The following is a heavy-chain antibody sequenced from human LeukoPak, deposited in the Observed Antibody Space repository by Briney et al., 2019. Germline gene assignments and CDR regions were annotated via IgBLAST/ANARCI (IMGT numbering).Heavy chain of an antibody. CDR2: ISYDGSNK. Sequence: GGSLRLSCAASGFTFSNYALHWVRQAPGKGLEWVAVISYDGSNKYYADSVKGRFTISRDNAKNTLYLQMNSLRAEDTAVHYCARDFFTGVWGQGTLVTVSS. CDR1: GFTFSNYA. D-gene: IGHD3-9*01. CDR3: ARDFFTGV. J-gene: IGHJ4*02. V-gene: IGHV3-30-3*01.